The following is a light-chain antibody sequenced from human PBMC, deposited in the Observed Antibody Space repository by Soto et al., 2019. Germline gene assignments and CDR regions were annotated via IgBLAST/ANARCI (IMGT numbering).Light chain of an antibody. CDR2: DTS. CDR1: QSVGGTT. J-gene: IGKJ1*01. Sequence: ETLLTHSPGTLSLSPWERATLSCRASQSVGGTTLAWYQQRLGQAPRLLIYDTSNRATGIPDRFSGSRSGTEFTLTINSLQPEDFAVYYCQRYHNSPRTFGQGTKVDIK. CDR3: QRYHNSPRT. V-gene: IGKV3-20*01.